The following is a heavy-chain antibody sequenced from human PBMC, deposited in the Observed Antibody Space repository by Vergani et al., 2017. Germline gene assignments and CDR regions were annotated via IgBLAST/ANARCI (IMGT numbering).Heavy chain of an antibody. Sequence: QVQLQQWGAGLLKPSETLSLTCAVYGGSFSGYYWSWIRQPPGKGLEWIGEINHSGSTNYTPSLKRRVTISVDTSKNQFSLKLSSVTAADTAVYYCARSAYSSGWWSYNWFDPWGQGTLVTVSS. CDR3: ARSAYSSGWWSYNWFDP. CDR2: INHSGST. V-gene: IGHV4-34*01. D-gene: IGHD6-19*01. J-gene: IGHJ5*02. CDR1: GGSFSGYY.